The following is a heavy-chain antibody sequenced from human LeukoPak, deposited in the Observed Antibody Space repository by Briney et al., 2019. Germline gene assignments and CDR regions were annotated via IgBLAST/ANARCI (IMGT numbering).Heavy chain of an antibody. CDR1: GGSFSGYY. J-gene: IGHJ4*02. Sequence: SETLSLTCAVYGGSFSGYYWTWIRQPPGKGLEWIGYTHHSGSTYYNPSLKSRVTMSADTSKNQLSLKLWSVAAADTAVYFCARISPPRRPTYCGGDCYLDYWGQGTLVTVSS. CDR2: THHSGST. CDR3: ARISPPRRPTYCGGDCYLDY. D-gene: IGHD2-21*02. V-gene: IGHV4-34*01.